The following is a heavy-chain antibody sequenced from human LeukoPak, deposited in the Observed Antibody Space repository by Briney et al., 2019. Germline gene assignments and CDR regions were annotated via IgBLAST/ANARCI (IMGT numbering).Heavy chain of an antibody. Sequence: GGSLRLSCKGSGYSFTSYWIGWVRQMPGKGLEWMGIIYPGDSDTRYSPSFQGQVTISADKSISTAYLQWSSLKASDTAMYYCARSYGSGSYYTNWFDPWGQGTLVTVSS. CDR3: ARSYGSGSYYTNWFDP. CDR2: IYPGDSDT. D-gene: IGHD3-10*01. V-gene: IGHV5-51*01. J-gene: IGHJ5*02. CDR1: GYSFTSYW.